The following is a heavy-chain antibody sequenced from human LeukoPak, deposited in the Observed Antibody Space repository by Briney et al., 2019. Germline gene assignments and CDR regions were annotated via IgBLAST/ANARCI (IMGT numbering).Heavy chain of an antibody. J-gene: IGHJ4*02. CDR2: INHRGST. V-gene: IGHV4-38-2*02. D-gene: IGHD3-9*01. CDR3: ARRYFDWLNSIDY. CDR1: GYSISSGYY. Sequence: SETLSLTCTVSGYSISSGYYWSWIRQPPGKGLEWIGEINHRGSTNYNPSLKSRVTISVDTSKNQFSLKLSSVTAADTAVYYCARRYFDWLNSIDYWGQGNMVTVSS.